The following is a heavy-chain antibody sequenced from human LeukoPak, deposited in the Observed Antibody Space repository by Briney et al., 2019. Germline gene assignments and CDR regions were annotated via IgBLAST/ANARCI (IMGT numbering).Heavy chain of an antibody. Sequence: PGRSLRLSCAASGFTFSSYGMHWVRQAPGKALEWVSFIWYDGSNKYYADSVKGRFTISRDNSKNTLCLQMNSLRAEDTAVYYCARVLVVSGWTNIDYWGQGTLVTVSS. CDR2: IWYDGSNK. V-gene: IGHV3-33*01. J-gene: IGHJ4*02. D-gene: IGHD6-19*01. CDR3: ARVLVVSGWTNIDY. CDR1: GFTFSSYG.